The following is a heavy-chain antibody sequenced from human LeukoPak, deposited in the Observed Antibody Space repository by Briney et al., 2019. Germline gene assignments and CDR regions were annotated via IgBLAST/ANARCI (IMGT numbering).Heavy chain of an antibody. J-gene: IGHJ6*03. CDR3: ARVDRYYFYLDV. CDR2: IIPIFRTP. CDR1: GGTSSTYT. V-gene: IGHV1-69*05. Sequence: ASVKVSCKASGGTSSTYTITWVRQAPGQGLEWMGGIIPIFRTPNYAQKFQGRVTITTDESTSTAYMELSSLKSDDTAIYYCARVDRYYFYLDVWGKGTTVTVSS.